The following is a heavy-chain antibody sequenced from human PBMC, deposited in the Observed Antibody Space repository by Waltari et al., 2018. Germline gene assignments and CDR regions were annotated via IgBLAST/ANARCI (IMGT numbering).Heavy chain of an antibody. CDR1: GFPLSRYA. CDR3: AKGSGTRDF. J-gene: IGHJ4*02. D-gene: IGHD2-2*01. V-gene: IGHV3-23*01. Sequence: EVQLLESGGGLVQPGGSLRLSCAGPGFPLSRYALNWVRQAPGKGLEWVSGISGGGSSTYYADSVKGRFTISRDNSKNTLYLQMNSLRAEDTAVYYCAKGSGTRDFWGQGTLVTVSS. CDR2: ISGGGSST.